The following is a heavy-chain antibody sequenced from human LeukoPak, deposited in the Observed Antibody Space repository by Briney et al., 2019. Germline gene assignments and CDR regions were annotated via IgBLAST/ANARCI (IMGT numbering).Heavy chain of an antibody. Sequence: GGSLRLSCAASGSTFSSYAMHWVRQAPGKGREWVAVISYDGSNKYYADSVKGRFTISRDYSKNTLYLQMNSLRAEDTAVYYCARGYDSTGYSLDYYHGMDVWGQGTTVTVSS. D-gene: IGHD3-22*01. CDR3: ARGYDSTGYSLDYYHGMDV. CDR2: ISYDGSNK. V-gene: IGHV3-30*04. J-gene: IGHJ6*02. CDR1: GSTFSSYA.